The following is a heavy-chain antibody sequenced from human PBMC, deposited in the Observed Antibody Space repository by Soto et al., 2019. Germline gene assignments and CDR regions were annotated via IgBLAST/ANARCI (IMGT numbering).Heavy chain of an antibody. CDR3: ARGPIVATIDY. V-gene: IGHV1-3*05. Sequence: QVQLVQSGAEEKKPGASVKVSCKASGYTFTSYATHWVRQAPGQRLEWMGWINAGNGNTKYSQKFQGRVTITRDTSASTAYMELSSLRSEDTAVYYCARGPIVATIDYWGQGTLVTVSS. J-gene: IGHJ4*02. CDR2: INAGNGNT. D-gene: IGHD5-12*01. CDR1: GYTFTSYA.